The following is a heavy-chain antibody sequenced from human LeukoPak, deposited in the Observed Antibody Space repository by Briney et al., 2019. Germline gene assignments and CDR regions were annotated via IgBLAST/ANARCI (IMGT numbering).Heavy chain of an antibody. CDR3: AKDKSGGSGASCYPNWYFDL. CDR2: ISGSGGST. V-gene: IGHV3-23*01. CDR1: GFTFSSYA. Sequence: GGSLRLSCAASGFTFSSYAMNWVRQAPGKGLEWVSAISGSGGSTYSADSVKGRFTISRDNSKNTLYLQMNSLRAEDTAVYYCAKDKSGGSGASCYPNWYFDLWGRGTLVTVSS. J-gene: IGHJ2*01. D-gene: IGHD2-15*01.